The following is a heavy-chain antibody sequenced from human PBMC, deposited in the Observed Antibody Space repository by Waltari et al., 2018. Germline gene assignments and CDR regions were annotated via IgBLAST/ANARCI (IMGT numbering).Heavy chain of an antibody. V-gene: IGHV4-38-2*02. Sequence: QVHLQESGPGLVKPSETLSLTCSVSGYSNSHGYYRGWFRQSPGQALEWIGHIYQSGSTYYSPSLKSRVAISMNTSQNQFSLKLSSVTAADTAVYFCARDIFGGYCNGAPCGGAYWGQGTLVTVSS. D-gene: IGHD2-15*01. CDR3: ARDIFGGYCNGAPCGGAY. CDR2: IYQSGST. J-gene: IGHJ4*02. CDR1: GYSNSHGYY.